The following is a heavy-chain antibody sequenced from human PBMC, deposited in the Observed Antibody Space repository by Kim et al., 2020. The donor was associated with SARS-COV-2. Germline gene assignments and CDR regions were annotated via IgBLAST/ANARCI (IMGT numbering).Heavy chain of an antibody. CDR3: AKDPRVAAAGRTFDY. V-gene: IGHV3-23*01. D-gene: IGHD6-13*01. Sequence: SVKGRFTISRDNSKNTLYLQMNSLRAEDTAVYYCAKDPRVAAAGRTFDYWGQGTLVTVSS. J-gene: IGHJ4*02.